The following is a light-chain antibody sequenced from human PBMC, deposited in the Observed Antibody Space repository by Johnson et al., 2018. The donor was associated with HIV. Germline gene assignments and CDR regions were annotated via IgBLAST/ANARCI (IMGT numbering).Light chain of an antibody. J-gene: IGLJ1*01. Sequence: QSVLTQPPSVSAAPGQKVTISCSGRSSNIGSNSVSWYQQLPGTAPKLLIYENNKRPSGIPDRFSGSKSGTSASLVISGLQAEDEADYYCAAWDDTLTGVFGTGTKVTVL. V-gene: IGLV1-51*02. CDR2: ENN. CDR1: SSNIGSNS. CDR3: AAWDDTLTGV.